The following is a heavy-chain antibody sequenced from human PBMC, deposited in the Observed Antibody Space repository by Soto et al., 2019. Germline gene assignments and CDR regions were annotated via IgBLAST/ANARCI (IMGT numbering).Heavy chain of an antibody. D-gene: IGHD3-3*01. CDR1: GYTFTSYG. J-gene: IGHJ6*02. V-gene: IGHV1-18*01. Sequence: ASVKVSCKASGYTFTSYGISWVRQAPGQGLEWMGWISAYNGNTNYAQKLRGRVTMTTDTSTSTAYMELRSLRSDDTAVYYCARDARGEWLLSHYYYYYGMDVWGQGTTVTVSS. CDR3: ARDARGEWLLSHYYYYYGMDV. CDR2: ISAYNGNT.